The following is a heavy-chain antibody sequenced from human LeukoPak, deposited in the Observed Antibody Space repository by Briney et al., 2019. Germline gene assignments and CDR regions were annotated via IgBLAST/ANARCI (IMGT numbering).Heavy chain of an antibody. D-gene: IGHD3-22*01. CDR1: GGSISSGGYY. Sequence: SQTLSLTCTVSGGSISSGGYYWSWIRQHPGKGLEWIGYIYYSGSTYYNPSLKSRVTISVDTSKNQFSLKLSSVTAADTAVYYCASRGGYYDSSGYRYFDYWGQGTLVTVSS. CDR2: IYYSGST. V-gene: IGHV4-31*03. CDR3: ASRGGYYDSSGYRYFDY. J-gene: IGHJ4*02.